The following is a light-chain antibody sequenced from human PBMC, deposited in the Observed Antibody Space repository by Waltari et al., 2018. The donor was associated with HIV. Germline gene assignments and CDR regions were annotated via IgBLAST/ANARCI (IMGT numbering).Light chain of an antibody. Sequence: VLPQSPATLSFSPGERATLSCRASQSVTTYFAWYQQKPGQAPRLLIYDASNRAAGIPARFSGSGSGTDFTLTISRLEPEDFAVYYCQQRSSWPYIFGQGTRLEIK. CDR2: DAS. V-gene: IGKV3-11*01. CDR3: QQRSSWPYI. J-gene: IGKJ2*01. CDR1: QSVTTY.